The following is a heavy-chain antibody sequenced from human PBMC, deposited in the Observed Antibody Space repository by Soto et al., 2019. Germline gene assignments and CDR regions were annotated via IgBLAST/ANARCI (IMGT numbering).Heavy chain of an antibody. CDR1: GGSFSGYY. V-gene: IGHV4-34*01. CDR3: ARGLAAGHNWFDP. Sequence: SSETLSLTCAVYGGSFSGYYWSWIRQPPGKGLEWIGEINHSGSTNYNPSLKSRVTISVDTSKNQFSLKLSSVTAADTAVYYCARGLAAGHNWFDPWGRETLVTVSS. D-gene: IGHD6-13*01. J-gene: IGHJ5*02. CDR2: INHSGST.